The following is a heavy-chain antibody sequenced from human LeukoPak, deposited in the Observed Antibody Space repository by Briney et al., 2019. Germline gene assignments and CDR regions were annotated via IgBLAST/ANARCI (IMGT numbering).Heavy chain of an antibody. D-gene: IGHD3-16*02. CDR3: ARVPAYDYVWGSYRYYYYFDY. J-gene: IGHJ4*02. CDR1: GYTFTSYD. V-gene: IGHV1-2*02. CDR2: INPNSGGT. Sequence: ASVKVSCKASGYTFTSYDINWVRQATGQGLEWMGWINPNSGGTNYAQKFQGRVTMTRDTSISTAYMELSRLRSDDTAVYYCARVPAYDYVWGSYRYYYYFDYWGQGTLVTVSS.